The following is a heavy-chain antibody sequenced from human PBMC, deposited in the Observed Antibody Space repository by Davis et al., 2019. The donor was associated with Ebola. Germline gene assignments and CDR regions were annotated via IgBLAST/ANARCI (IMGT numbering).Heavy chain of an antibody. Sequence: PGGSLRLSCAASGFTFSSYAMHWVRQAPGKGLEWVAIISYDGSNKYYADSVKGRFTISRDNSKNTLYLQMNSLRAEDTAVYYCARLGVADSSSSGYWGQGTLVTASS. CDR2: ISYDGSNK. V-gene: IGHV3-30-3*01. CDR1: GFTFSSYA. D-gene: IGHD6-6*01. J-gene: IGHJ4*02. CDR3: ARLGVADSSSSGY.